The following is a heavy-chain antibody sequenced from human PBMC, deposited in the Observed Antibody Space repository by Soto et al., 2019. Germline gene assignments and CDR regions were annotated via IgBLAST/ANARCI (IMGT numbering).Heavy chain of an antibody. V-gene: IGHV1-3*01. Sequence: GASVKVSCKASGYTFTSYAMHWVRQAPGQRLEWMGWINAGNGNTKYSQKFQGRVTITRDTSASTAYMELSSLRSEDTAVYYCARGPSRHYDFWSGEYYGKDVWGQGTKVTVSS. CDR3: ARGPSRHYDFWSGEYYGKDV. CDR1: GYTFTSYA. J-gene: IGHJ6*02. D-gene: IGHD3-3*01. CDR2: INAGNGNT.